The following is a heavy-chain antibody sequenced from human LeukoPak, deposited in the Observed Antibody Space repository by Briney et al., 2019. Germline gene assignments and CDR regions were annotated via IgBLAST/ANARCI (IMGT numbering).Heavy chain of an antibody. V-gene: IGHV3-7*03. CDR1: GFTVSSYW. D-gene: IGHD6-13*01. CDR3: ATRLYSSSNYYFDY. Sequence: GGSLRLSCAGSGFTVSSYWMSGVRQAPGKGLEWVANIKQDGSERYYVDSVKGRFTISRDNAKSSVYLQMNSLRAEDTAMYFCATRLYSSSNYYFDYWGQGTLVTVSS. J-gene: IGHJ4*02. CDR2: IKQDGSER.